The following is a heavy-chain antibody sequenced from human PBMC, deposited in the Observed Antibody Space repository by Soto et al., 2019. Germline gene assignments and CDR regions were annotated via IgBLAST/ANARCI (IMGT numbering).Heavy chain of an antibody. CDR1: GGSISSYY. CDR3: ARGDYYGSGSYFPFDY. J-gene: IGHJ4*02. D-gene: IGHD3-10*01. V-gene: IGHV4-59*12. CDR2: IYYSGST. Sequence: PSDTLSLTCTVSGGSISSYYWSWIRQPPGKGLEWIGYIYYSGSTNYNPSLKSRVTISVDTSKNQFSLKLSSVTAADTAVYYCARGDYYGSGSYFPFDYWGQGTLVTVSS.